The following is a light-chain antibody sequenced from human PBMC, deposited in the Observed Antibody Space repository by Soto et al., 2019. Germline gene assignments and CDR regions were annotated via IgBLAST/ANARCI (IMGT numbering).Light chain of an antibody. CDR2: RNN. Sequence: QSVLTQPPSASGTPGQRVTISSSGSSSNIGSNYVYWYQQLPGTAPKLLIYRNNQRPSGVPDRFSGSKSGTSASLAISGLRSEDEADYYCATWDDRLSGWVFGGGTKLTVL. CDR1: SSNIGSNY. CDR3: ATWDDRLSGWV. J-gene: IGLJ3*02. V-gene: IGLV1-47*01.